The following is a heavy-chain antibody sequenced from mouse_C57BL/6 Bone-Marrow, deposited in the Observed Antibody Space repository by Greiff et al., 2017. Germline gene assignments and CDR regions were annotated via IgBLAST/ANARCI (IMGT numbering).Heavy chain of an antibody. CDR3: AKEAVSGYYPLNDFDY. Sequence: QVQLQQPGAELVMPGASVKLSCKASGYTFTRYWMHWVKQRPGQGLEWIGEIDPSDSYTNYNQKFKGKSTLTVDKSSSTAYMQLSSLTSEDSAVXYWAKEAVSGYYPLNDFDYWGQGTTLTVAS. J-gene: IGHJ2*01. V-gene: IGHV1-69*01. CDR2: IDPSDSYT. D-gene: IGHD2-3*01. CDR1: GYTFTRYW.